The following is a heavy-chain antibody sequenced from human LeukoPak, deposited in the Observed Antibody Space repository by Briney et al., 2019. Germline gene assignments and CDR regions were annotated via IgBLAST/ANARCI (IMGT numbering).Heavy chain of an antibody. J-gene: IGHJ4*02. CDR1: GVPFSNYY. D-gene: IGHD6-19*01. CDR3: TRAVAGHPD. CDR2: INHSGYT. V-gene: IGHV4-34*01. Sequence: SETLSLTCAVSGVPFSNYYWSWVRQSPRQGLEWIREINHSGYTNYNPSLKSRVTMPIDTSKNQFSLILTSVTAADAGVYYCTRAVAGHPDWGQGTLVTVSS.